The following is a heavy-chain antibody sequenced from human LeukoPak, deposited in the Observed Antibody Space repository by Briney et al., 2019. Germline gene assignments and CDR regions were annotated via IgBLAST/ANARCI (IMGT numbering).Heavy chain of an antibody. Sequence: GGSLRLSCAASGFTFSDYYMSWVRQAPGKGLEWVSYISSSGSTIYYVDSVKGRFTISRDNAKNSLYLQMNSLRAEDTAVYYCARERSSSWYTQQADYYYYGMDVWGQGTTVTVSS. J-gene: IGHJ6*02. CDR2: ISSSGSTI. V-gene: IGHV3-11*01. CDR1: GFTFSDYY. CDR3: ARERSSSWYTQQADYYYYGMDV. D-gene: IGHD6-13*01.